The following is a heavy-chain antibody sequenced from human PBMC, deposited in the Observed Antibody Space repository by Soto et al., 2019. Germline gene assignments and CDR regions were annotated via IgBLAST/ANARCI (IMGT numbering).Heavy chain of an antibody. CDR1: GFTFSSYG. CDR2: ISYDGSNK. V-gene: IGHV3-30*18. D-gene: IGHD1-26*01. J-gene: IGHJ4*02. CDR3: AKEDVGGYYYSGL. Sequence: GGSLRLSCAASGFTFSSYGMHWVRQAPGKGLEWVAVISYDGSNKYYADSVEGRFTISRDNSKNTLYLQMNSLRVEDTAVYYCAKEDVGGYYYSGLWGQGTLVTVSS.